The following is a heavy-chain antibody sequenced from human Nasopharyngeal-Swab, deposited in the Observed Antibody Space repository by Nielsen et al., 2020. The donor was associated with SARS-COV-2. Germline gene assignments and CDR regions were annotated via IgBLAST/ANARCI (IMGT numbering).Heavy chain of an antibody. Sequence: GEPLKISCAASGFTFSSYDMHWVRQATGKGLEWVSAIGTVGDTYYPGSVKGRFTISRENAKNSLYLQMNSLRAGDTAVYYCARDRVDSSSWGYYYYGMDVWGQGTTVTVSS. CDR3: ARDRVDSSSWGYYYYGMDV. CDR1: GFTFSSYD. D-gene: IGHD6-13*01. J-gene: IGHJ6*02. V-gene: IGHV3-13*01. CDR2: IGTVGDT.